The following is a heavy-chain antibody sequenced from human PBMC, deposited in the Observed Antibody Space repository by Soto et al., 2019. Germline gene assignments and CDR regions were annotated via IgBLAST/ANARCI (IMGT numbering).Heavy chain of an antibody. CDR2: VNPKRGDA. CDR1: GYKFTDYY. J-gene: IGHJ2*01. V-gene: IGHV1-2*04. CDR3: ARDPGIPGRYWYFDL. D-gene: IGHD1-20*01. Sequence: QVLLVHSGAEVKKPGASVKVSCKASGYKFTDYYIHWVRQAPGQGPEWMGWVNPKRGDAVYAQKFQGWVTMTRDTATTTAYLEVNRLMSDDTAVYYCARDPGIPGRYWYFDLWGRGTLVTVSS.